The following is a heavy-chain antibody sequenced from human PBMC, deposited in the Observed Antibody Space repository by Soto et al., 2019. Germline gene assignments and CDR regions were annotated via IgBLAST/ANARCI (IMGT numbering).Heavy chain of an antibody. J-gene: IGHJ4*02. V-gene: IGHV3-30*18. CDR2: ISYDGSNK. Sequence: GGSLRLSCAASGFTLSSYGMHWVRPAPGKGLEWVAVISYDGSNKYYADSVRGRFTISRDNSKNTLYLQMNSLRAEDTAVYYCAKDLRDPRSRWAVDYWGQGTLVTVSS. CDR1: GFTLSSYG. CDR3: AKDLRDPRSRWAVDY. D-gene: IGHD6-13*01.